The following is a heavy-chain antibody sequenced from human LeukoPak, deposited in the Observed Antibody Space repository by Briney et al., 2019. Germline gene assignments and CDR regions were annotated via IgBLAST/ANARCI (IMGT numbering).Heavy chain of an antibody. CDR1: GGSFSGYY. D-gene: IGHD2-8*01. J-gene: IGHJ4*02. CDR2: INHSGST. Sequence: SETLSLTCAVYGGSFSGYYWSWIRQPPGKGLEWIGEINHSGSTNYNPSLKRRVTISVDTSKNQFSLKLSSVTAADTAVYCCARMAYCTNGVCYGFDYWGQGTLVTVSS. CDR3: ARMAYCTNGVCYGFDY. V-gene: IGHV4-34*01.